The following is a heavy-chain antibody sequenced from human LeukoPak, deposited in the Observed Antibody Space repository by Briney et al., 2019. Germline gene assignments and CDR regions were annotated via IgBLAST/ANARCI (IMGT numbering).Heavy chain of an antibody. Sequence: GSLRLSCAASGFTFSTYFMHWVRQAPGKGLEWVADIASDGSHTFYVESVKGRFTISRDNSKNTLYLQMNSLRAEDTAVYFCARKRKAPFLHPGVFDIGA. CDR3: ARKRKAPFLHPGVFD. CDR1: GFTFSTYF. J-gene: IGHJ3*02. D-gene: IGHD2/OR15-2a*01. V-gene: IGHV3-30-3*01. CDR2: IASDGSHT.